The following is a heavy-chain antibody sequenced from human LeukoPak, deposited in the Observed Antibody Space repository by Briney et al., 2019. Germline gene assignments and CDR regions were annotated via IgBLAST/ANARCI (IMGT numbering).Heavy chain of an antibody. CDR3: ARWGATTVGAFDI. V-gene: IGHV1-69*05. CDR1: GGTFSSYA. Sequence: ASVKVSPKASGGTFSSYAISWVRHAPGQGLEWMGRIIPIFGTANYAQKLQGRVTITTDESTSTAYMELSSLRSEDTAVYYCARWGATTVGAFDIWGQGTMVTVSS. J-gene: IGHJ3*02. D-gene: IGHD4-23*01. CDR2: IIPIFGTA.